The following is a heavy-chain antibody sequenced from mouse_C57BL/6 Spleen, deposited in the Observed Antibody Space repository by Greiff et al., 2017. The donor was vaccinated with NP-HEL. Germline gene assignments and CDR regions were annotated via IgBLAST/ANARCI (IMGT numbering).Heavy chain of an antibody. D-gene: IGHD1-1*01. Sequence: EVKVVESEGGLVQPGSSMKLSCTASGFTFSDYYMAWVRQVPEKGLEWVANINYDGSSTYYLDSLKSRFIISRDNAKNILYLQMSSLKSEDTATYYCARGDYYGSSPNWYFDVWGTGTTVTVSS. CDR1: GFTFSDYY. CDR3: ARGDYYGSSPNWYFDV. CDR2: INYDGSST. J-gene: IGHJ1*03. V-gene: IGHV5-16*01.